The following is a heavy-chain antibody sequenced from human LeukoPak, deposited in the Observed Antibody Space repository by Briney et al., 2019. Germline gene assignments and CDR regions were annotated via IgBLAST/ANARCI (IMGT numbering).Heavy chain of an antibody. V-gene: IGHV3-48*03. Sequence: GGSLRPSCAASGFTFSSYEMNWVRQAPGKGLEWVSYISSSGSTIYYADSVKGRFTISRDNAKSSLYLQMNSLRAEDTAVYYCARDSESHWHDAFDIWGQGTMVTVSS. J-gene: IGHJ3*02. CDR3: ARDSESHWHDAFDI. D-gene: IGHD1-26*01. CDR2: ISSSGSTI. CDR1: GFTFSSYE.